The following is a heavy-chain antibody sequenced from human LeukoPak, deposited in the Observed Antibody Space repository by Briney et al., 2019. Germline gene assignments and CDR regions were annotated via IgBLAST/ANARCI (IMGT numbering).Heavy chain of an antibody. CDR1: GGSISSGGYS. V-gene: IGHV4-30-2*01. CDR2: IYHSGST. Sequence: PSQTLSLTCAVSGGSISSGGYSWSWIRQPSGKGLEWIGYIYHSGSTYYNPSLKSRVTISVDRSKNQFSLKLSSVTAADTAVYYCARGGGYSYGPFFDYWGQGTLVTVSS. J-gene: IGHJ4*02. CDR3: ARGGGYSYGPFFDY. D-gene: IGHD5-18*01.